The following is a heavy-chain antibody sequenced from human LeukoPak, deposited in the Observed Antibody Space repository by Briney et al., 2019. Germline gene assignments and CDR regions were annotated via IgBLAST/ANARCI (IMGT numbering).Heavy chain of an antibody. V-gene: IGHV4-59*01. CDR2: IYYSRSS. D-gene: IGHD3-10*01. CDR3: ARTEYYFDH. Sequence: SETLSLTCTVSSGSISSYYWSWIRQAPGKGLEWIGYIYYSRSSNYNPSFKSRVTMSVDTSKKQFSLRLSSLTAADTAVYYCARTEYYFDHWGQGSLVTVSS. CDR1: SGSISSYY. J-gene: IGHJ4*02.